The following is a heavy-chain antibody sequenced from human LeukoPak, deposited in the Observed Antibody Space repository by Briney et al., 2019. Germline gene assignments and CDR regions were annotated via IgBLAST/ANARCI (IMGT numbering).Heavy chain of an antibody. CDR2: IYYSGST. J-gene: IGHJ4*02. Sequence: SETLSLTCTVSGGSISSSSYYWGWIRQPPGKELEWIGSIYYSGSTYYNPSLKSRVTISVDTSKNQFSLKLSSVTAADTAVYYCARGFGELSSWYYFDYWGQGTLVTVSS. CDR1: GGSISSSSYY. D-gene: IGHD3-16*02. CDR3: ARGFGELSSWYYFDY. V-gene: IGHV4-39*07.